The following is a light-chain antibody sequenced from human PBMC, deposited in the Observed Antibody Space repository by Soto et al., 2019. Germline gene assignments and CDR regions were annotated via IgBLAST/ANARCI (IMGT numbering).Light chain of an antibody. CDR3: SSYTSSSTYV. CDR2: DVS. J-gene: IGLJ1*01. V-gene: IGLV2-14*01. Sequence: QSVLTQPGSVSGSPGQSITISCTGNSSDVGGYNYVSWYQQHPGKAPKLMIYDVSNRPSGVSNRFSGSKSGNTASLTISGLQAEDEADYYCSSYTSSSTYVFGTGTKVTVL. CDR1: SSDVGGYNY.